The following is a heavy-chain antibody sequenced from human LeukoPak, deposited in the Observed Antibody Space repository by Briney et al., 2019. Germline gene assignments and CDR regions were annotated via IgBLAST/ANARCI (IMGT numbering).Heavy chain of an antibody. Sequence: PGGSLRLSCAASGFTFSSYAMSWVRQAPGKGLEWVSAISGSGGSTYYADSVKGRFTISRDNSKNTLYLQMNSLRAEDTAVYYCAKDVAYYYDSSGYLSQYYFDNWGQGTLVTVSS. CDR3: AKDVAYYYDSSGYLSQYYFDN. CDR2: ISGSGGST. D-gene: IGHD3-22*01. J-gene: IGHJ4*02. V-gene: IGHV3-23*01. CDR1: GFTFSSYA.